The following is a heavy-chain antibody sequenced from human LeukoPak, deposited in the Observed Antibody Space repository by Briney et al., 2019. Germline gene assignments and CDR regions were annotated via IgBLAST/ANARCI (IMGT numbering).Heavy chain of an antibody. V-gene: IGHV4-59*01. CDR1: GGSISSYY. Sequence: PSETLSLTCTVFGGSISSYYWSWIRQPPGKGLEWIGYIYYTGSTNYNPSLKSRVTISVDTSKNQFSLKLSSVTAADTAVYYCARDRIGSYYDSSGYYEGFDYWGQGTLVTVSS. CDR2: IYYTGST. J-gene: IGHJ4*02. CDR3: ARDRIGSYYDSSGYYEGFDY. D-gene: IGHD3-22*01.